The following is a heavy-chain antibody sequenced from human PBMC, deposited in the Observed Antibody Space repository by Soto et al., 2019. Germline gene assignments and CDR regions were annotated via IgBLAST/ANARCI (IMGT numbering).Heavy chain of an antibody. CDR1: GGSISSSSYY. D-gene: IGHD3-3*01. J-gene: IGHJ4*02. V-gene: IGHV4-39*01. Sequence: QLQLQESGPGLVKPSETLSLTCTVSGGSISSSSYYWGWIRQPPGKGLEWIGSIYYSGSTYYNPSLKSRVTISVDTSKNQFSLKLSSVTAADTAVYYCARVTIFSYSFDYWGQGTLVTVSS. CDR3: ARVTIFSYSFDY. CDR2: IYYSGST.